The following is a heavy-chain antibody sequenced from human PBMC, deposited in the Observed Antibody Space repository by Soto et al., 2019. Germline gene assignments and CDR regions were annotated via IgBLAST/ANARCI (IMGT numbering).Heavy chain of an antibody. J-gene: IGHJ6*03. Sequence: XXSLSLSCTASGFVCGDYGLRWVPQASGKGLEWVANIKQDGSEKYYVDSVKGRFTISRDNPKNSLFLQMDSLRAEDTAVYHCARVGIGARFHYMDVWGKGTTVTVSS. V-gene: IGHV3-7*01. CDR3: ARVGIGARFHYMDV. CDR2: IKQDGSEK. CDR1: GFVCGDYG. D-gene: IGHD6-6*01.